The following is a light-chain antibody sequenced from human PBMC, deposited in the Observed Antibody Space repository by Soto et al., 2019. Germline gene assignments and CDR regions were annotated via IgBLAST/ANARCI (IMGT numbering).Light chain of an antibody. J-gene: IGKJ4*01. Sequence: IQLTQSPSSLSASVGDRVTITCRASQGISSYLAWYQQKPGKAPKLLIYAASTLQSAVPSRFSGSGSGTDFTITSSSLQPEDFAPYYCQQLNSYPALTFGGGTKVEIK. CDR2: AAS. V-gene: IGKV1-9*01. CDR1: QGISSY. CDR3: QQLNSYPALT.